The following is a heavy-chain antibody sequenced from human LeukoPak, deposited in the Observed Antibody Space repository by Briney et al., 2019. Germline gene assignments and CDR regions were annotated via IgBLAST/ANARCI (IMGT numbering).Heavy chain of an antibody. J-gene: IGHJ6*03. V-gene: IGHV1-69*13. Sequence: SVKVSCKASGYTFTNYGVSWVRQAPGQGLEWMGGIIPIFGTANYAQKFQGRVTITADESTSTAYMELSSLRSEDTAVYYCAREGSSWPYYYYMDVWGKGTTVTISS. D-gene: IGHD6-13*01. CDR2: IIPIFGTA. CDR1: GYTFTNYG. CDR3: AREGSSWPYYYYMDV.